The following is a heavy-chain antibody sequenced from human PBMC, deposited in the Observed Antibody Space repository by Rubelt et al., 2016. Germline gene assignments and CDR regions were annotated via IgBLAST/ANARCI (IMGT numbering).Heavy chain of an antibody. D-gene: IGHD6-6*01. Sequence: SGSTNYNPSLKSRVTISVDKSKNQFSLKLSSVTAADTAVYYCARVRGIAARHYYYGMDVWGQGTTVTVSS. CDR2: SGST. V-gene: IGHV4-4*02. CDR3: ARVRGIAARHYYYGMDV. J-gene: IGHJ6*02.